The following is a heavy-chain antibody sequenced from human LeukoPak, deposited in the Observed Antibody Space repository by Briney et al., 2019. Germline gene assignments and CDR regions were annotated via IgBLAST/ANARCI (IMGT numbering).Heavy chain of an antibody. V-gene: IGHV1-69*04. CDR2: IIPILGIA. Sequence: SVKVSCKASGGTFSSYAISWVRQAPGQGLEWMGRIIPILGIANYAQKFQGRVTITAGKSTSTAYMELSSLRSEDTAVYYCARGYDFWSGYSPNYYFDYWGQGTLVTVSS. CDR3: ARGYDFWSGYSPNYYFDY. CDR1: GGTFSSYA. D-gene: IGHD3-3*01. J-gene: IGHJ4*02.